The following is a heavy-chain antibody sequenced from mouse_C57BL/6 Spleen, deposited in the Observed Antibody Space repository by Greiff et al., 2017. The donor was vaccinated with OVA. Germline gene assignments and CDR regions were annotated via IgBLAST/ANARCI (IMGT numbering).Heavy chain of an antibody. Sequence: EVQLQQSGPELVKPGASVKISCKASGYSFTGYYMSWVKQSPEKSLEWIGEINPSTGGTTYNQKFKAKVTLTVDKSSSTAYMQLKSLTSEDSAVYYCARGRYYDYDERALDYWGQDTTLTVSS. V-gene: IGHV1-42*01. J-gene: IGHJ2*01. CDR1: GYSFTGYY. CDR2: INPSTGGT. D-gene: IGHD2-4*01. CDR3: ARGRYYDYDERALDY.